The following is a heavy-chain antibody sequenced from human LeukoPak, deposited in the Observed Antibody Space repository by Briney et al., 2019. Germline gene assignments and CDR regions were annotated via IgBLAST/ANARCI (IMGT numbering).Heavy chain of an antibody. D-gene: IGHD3-10*01. CDR3: ARRRHRLLWFGPDFDY. J-gene: IGHJ4*02. V-gene: IGHV3-48*01. CDR2: ISSSSSTI. Sequence: PGGSLRLSCAASGFTFSSYSMDWVRQAPGKGLEWVSYISSSSSTIYYADSVKGRFTISRDNAKNSLYLQMNSLRAEDTAVYYCARRRHRLLWFGPDFDYWGQGTLVTVSS. CDR1: GFTFSSYS.